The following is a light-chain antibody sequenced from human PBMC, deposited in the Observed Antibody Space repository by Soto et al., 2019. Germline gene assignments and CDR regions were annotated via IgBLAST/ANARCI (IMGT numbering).Light chain of an antibody. CDR3: QQYNTWPLT. Sequence: ETVMTQSPATLSVSPGERATLSCRASQSVSSNLAWYQQKPGQAPRLLIYDASTRATGIPARFSGSGSGTAFTLTISSLQSEDFAVYYCQQYNTWPLTFGPGTKVDIK. CDR2: DAS. V-gene: IGKV3-15*01. CDR1: QSVSSN. J-gene: IGKJ3*01.